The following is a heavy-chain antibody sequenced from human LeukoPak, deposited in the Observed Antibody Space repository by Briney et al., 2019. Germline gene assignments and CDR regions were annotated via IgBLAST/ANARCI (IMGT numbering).Heavy chain of an antibody. CDR3: ARDKYLGYCSGGSCYFLKYYFDY. J-gene: IGHJ4*02. CDR2: IYYSGST. Sequence: PSETLSLTCTVSGGSISSSSYYWGWIRQPPGKGLEWIGTIYYSGSTYYNPSLKSRVTISVDTSKNQFSLKLSSVTAADTAVYYCARDKYLGYCSGGSCYFLKYYFDYWGQGTLVTVSS. D-gene: IGHD2-15*01. V-gene: IGHV4-39*07. CDR1: GGSISSSSYY.